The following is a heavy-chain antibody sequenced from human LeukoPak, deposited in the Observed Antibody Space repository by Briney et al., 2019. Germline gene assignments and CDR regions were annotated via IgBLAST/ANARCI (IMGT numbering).Heavy chain of an antibody. D-gene: IGHD5-12*01. V-gene: IGHV1-18*01. Sequence: ASVKVSYKASGYTFTSYGISWVRQAPGQGLEWMGRISAYNGNTNYAQKLQGRVTMTTDTSTSTAYMELRSLRSDDTAVYYCARVVDIVATIIPENAFDIWGQGTMVTVSS. J-gene: IGHJ3*02. CDR1: GYTFTSYG. CDR2: ISAYNGNT. CDR3: ARVVDIVATIIPENAFDI.